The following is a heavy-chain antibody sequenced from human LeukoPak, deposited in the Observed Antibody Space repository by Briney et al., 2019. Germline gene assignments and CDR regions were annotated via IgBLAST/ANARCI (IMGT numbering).Heavy chain of an antibody. Sequence: GGSLRLSCAASGFTFSTYWMHWVRQAPGKGLVWVSRTNHDGSSTSYADSVRGRFTISRDNAKNTLYLQMSSLRVEDTAVYYCARDGSYYSDSWGQGTLVTVPS. CDR1: GFTFSTYW. CDR2: TNHDGSST. V-gene: IGHV3-74*01. J-gene: IGHJ4*02. CDR3: ARDGSYYSDS. D-gene: IGHD1-1*01.